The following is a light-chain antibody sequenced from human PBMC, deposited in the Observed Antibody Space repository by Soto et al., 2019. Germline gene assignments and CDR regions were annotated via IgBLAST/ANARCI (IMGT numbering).Light chain of an antibody. CDR3: AAWDDSLNGQV. CDR2: SNN. CDR1: SSNIGSNT. J-gene: IGLJ3*02. V-gene: IGLV1-44*01. Sequence: QSVLTQSPSTSGTPGQRVTISCSGSSSNIGSNTVNWYQQLPGTAPKLLNNSNNQRPSGVPDRFSGSKSGTSASLAISGLQSEDEADYYCAAWDDSLNGQVFGGGTKLTVL.